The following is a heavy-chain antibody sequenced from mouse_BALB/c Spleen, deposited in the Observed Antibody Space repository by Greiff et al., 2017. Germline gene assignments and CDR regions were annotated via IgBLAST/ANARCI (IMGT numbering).Heavy chain of an antibody. V-gene: IGHV5-12-1*01. J-gene: IGHJ2*01. CDR3: AKGPYYFDY. Sequence: DTVKGRFTISRDNAKNTLYLQMSSLKSEDTAMYYCAKGPYYFDYWGQGTTLTVSS.